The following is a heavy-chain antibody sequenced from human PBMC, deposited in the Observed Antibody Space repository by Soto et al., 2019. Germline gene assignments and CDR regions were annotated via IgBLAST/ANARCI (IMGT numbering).Heavy chain of an antibody. J-gene: IGHJ6*02. D-gene: IGHD1-26*01. CDR1: GGSISGDYW. CDR3: ARGDSGSYLREGLGYYYVRDI. V-gene: IGHV4-4*02. CDR2: IFHSGST. Sequence: QVRLQESGPGLVKPSGTLSLACVVSGGSISGDYWWTWVRQSPGKGLEWLGEIFHSGSTNSNPSLETRVTLSVDKSKREFSLNLTSVTAAGTAVYYCARGDSGSYLREGLGYYYVRDIWGQGTTVTVSS.